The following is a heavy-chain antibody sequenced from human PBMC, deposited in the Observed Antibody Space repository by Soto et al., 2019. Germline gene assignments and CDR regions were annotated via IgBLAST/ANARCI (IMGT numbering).Heavy chain of an antibody. D-gene: IGHD2-21*01. CDR2: VYYIGGT. CDR1: GGFIRGYS. V-gene: IGHV4-59*01. Sequence: SETLSLTCTVSGGFIRGYSWIWIRQPPVNGLEFIGYVYYIGGTNYSPSFKGRFTISLYTTDNHFSLKMNSFTAAYTAVYYCSREKNPVSPHYSYEGMDVWGQGTTVTVSS. J-gene: IGHJ6*02. CDR3: SREKNPVSPHYSYEGMDV.